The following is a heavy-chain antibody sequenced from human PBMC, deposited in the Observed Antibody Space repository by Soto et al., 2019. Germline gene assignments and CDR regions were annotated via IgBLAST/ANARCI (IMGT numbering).Heavy chain of an antibody. CDR1: VYTLPELS. Sequence: ASVNVPYKDSVYTLPELSIHWLRQGLGGGLEWMGGFDIEYGETIYAKTFQGRVTMTAESSAYTTSVELSSLRSEDTAVYYCAIDVRRSNHFDHWGQGTMVTVSS. J-gene: IGHJ4*02. CDR3: AIDVRRSNHFDH. V-gene: IGHV1-24*01. CDR2: FDIEYGET. D-gene: IGHD3-10*02.